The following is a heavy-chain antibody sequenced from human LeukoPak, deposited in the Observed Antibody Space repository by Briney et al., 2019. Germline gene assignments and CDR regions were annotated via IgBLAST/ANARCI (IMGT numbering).Heavy chain of an antibody. CDR2: ISGSGGST. Sequence: PGRSLRLSCAASGFTFRDYAVSWVCQAPGQGLEWVSAISGSGGSTYYADSVKGRFTISRDNSKNTLYLQMNSLRAEDTAVYYCATHSAAAGSMDAFDIWGQGTMVTVSS. J-gene: IGHJ3*02. CDR1: GFTFRDYA. CDR3: ATHSAAAGSMDAFDI. D-gene: IGHD6-13*01. V-gene: IGHV3-23*01.